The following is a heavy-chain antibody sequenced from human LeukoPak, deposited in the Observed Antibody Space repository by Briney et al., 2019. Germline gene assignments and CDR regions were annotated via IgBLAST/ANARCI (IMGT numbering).Heavy chain of an antibody. V-gene: IGHV3-48*04. Sequence: GGSLRLSCAASGFTFSSYSMNWVRQAPGKGLEWVSYISSSSSTIYYADSVKGRFTISRDNAKNSLYLQMNSLRAEDTAVYYCARVYSSSWYDYWGQGTLVTVSS. CDR2: ISSSSSTI. CDR3: ARVYSSSWYDY. CDR1: GFTFSSYS. D-gene: IGHD6-13*01. J-gene: IGHJ4*02.